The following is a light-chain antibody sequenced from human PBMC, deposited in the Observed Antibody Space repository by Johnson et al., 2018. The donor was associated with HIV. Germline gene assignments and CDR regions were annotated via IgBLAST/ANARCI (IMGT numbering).Light chain of an antibody. CDR1: SSHIGNNY. V-gene: IGLV1-51*02. Sequence: VLTQPPSVSAAPGQKVPISCSGSSSHIGNNYVSWYQQLPGTAPKLPIYENNKRPSGIPDRFSGPKSGTSATLGITGPQTGDEADYYCGTWDSSLSAAFGTGTKVTVL. J-gene: IGLJ1*01. CDR3: GTWDSSLSAA. CDR2: ENN.